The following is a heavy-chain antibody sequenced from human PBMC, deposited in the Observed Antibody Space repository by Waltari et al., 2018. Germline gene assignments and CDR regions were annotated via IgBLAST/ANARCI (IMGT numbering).Heavy chain of an antibody. Sequence: EVQLVASGGGVVGPGGSLQLSCAVFGFTFSDYGLTWVRQVPGRGLEWVSGINWNGGRTRYTESVKGRFTISRDNAKNSLYLQMNSLRAEDTALYYCVRGSTGIIFDYWGQGTLVTVSS. V-gene: IGHV3-20*04. CDR3: VRGSTGIIFDY. J-gene: IGHJ4*02. CDR2: INWNGGRT. D-gene: IGHD1-1*01. CDR1: GFTFSDYG.